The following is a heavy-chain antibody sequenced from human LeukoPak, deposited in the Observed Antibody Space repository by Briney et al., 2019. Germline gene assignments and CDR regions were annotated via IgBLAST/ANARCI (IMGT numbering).Heavy chain of an antibody. CDR2: IRYDGSNK. V-gene: IGHV3-30*02. CDR3: AKDPHPPPMTTLSSGY. J-gene: IGHJ4*02. D-gene: IGHD4-11*01. Sequence: GGSLRLSCAASGFTFSSCGMHWVRQAPGKGLEWVAFIRYDGSNKYYADSVKGRFTISRDNSKNTPYLQMNSLRAEDTAVYYCAKDPHPPPMTTLSSGYWGQGTLVTVSS. CDR1: GFTFSSCG.